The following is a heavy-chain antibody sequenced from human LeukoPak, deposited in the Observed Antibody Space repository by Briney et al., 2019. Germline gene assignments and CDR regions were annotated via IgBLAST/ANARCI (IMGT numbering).Heavy chain of an antibody. CDR3: AKGNWGSPFDS. J-gene: IGHJ4*02. CDR2: ISWNSGTI. Sequence: GRSLRLSCAASGFTSGAYSMHWVRQVPGKDLEWVSGISWNSGTIDYVDSVRGRFTISRDNAKSSLYLQMNSLRADDTALYYCAKGNWGSPFDSWGQGTLVAVSS. D-gene: IGHD7-27*01. V-gene: IGHV3-9*02. CDR1: GFTSGAYS.